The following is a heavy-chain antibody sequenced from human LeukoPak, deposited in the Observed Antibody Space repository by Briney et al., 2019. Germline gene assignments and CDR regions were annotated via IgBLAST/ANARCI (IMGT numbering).Heavy chain of an antibody. CDR1: GFTFSSYW. V-gene: IGHV3-7*01. CDR3: ARDPPRIMITFGGVIVDY. D-gene: IGHD3-16*02. CDR2: IKQDGSEK. Sequence: GGSLRLSCAASGFTFSSYWMSWVRQAPGKGLEWVANIKQDGSEKYYVDSVKGRFTISRDNAKNSLYLQMNSLRAEDTAVYYCARDPPRIMITFGGVIVDYWGQGTLVTVSS. J-gene: IGHJ4*02.